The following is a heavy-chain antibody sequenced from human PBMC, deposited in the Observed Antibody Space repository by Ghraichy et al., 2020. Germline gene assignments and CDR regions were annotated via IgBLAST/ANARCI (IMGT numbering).Heavy chain of an antibody. J-gene: IGHJ3*02. V-gene: IGHV3-15*01. CDR2: IISKDNGGRT. D-gene: IGHD2-21*01. CDR3: SPYLKGAFDI. Sequence: GGSLRLSCVASGFTFTDAWMNWVRQAPGKGLEWVAHIISKDNGGRTDYADPVKGRFTISRDDSRNTVYLQMNSLKTEDTAVYYCSPYLKGAFDIWGQGTMVTVSS. CDR1: GFTFTDAW.